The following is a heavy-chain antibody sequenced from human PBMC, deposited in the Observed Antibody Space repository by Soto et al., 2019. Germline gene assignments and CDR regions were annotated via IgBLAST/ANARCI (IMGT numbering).Heavy chain of an antibody. D-gene: IGHD3-9*01. J-gene: IGHJ6*02. CDR1: GYTFTGYY. Sequence: ASVKVSCKASGYTFTGYYMHWVRQAPGQGLEWMGWINPNSGGTNYAQKFQGWVTMTRDTSISTAYMELSRLRSDDTAVYHCARGLDYYYGMDVWGQGTTVTVSS. CDR2: INPNSGGT. V-gene: IGHV1-2*04. CDR3: ARGLDYYYGMDV.